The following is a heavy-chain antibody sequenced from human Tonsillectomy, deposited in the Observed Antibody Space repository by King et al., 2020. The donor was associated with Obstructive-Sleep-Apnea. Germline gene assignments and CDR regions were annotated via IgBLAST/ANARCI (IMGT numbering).Heavy chain of an antibody. CDR2: IVIGSGDT. D-gene: IGHD4-11*01. CDR1: GFTFKTSG. J-gene: IGHJ6*02. Sequence: QLVESGPEVKKPGTSVKVSCKASGFTFKTSGVQWVGQARGQRLEWIGWIVIGSGDTYYAQQFQDRVTLTTDRTAGTASMDLINLRSEDTAVYYCAAGTTDYYYFGMDVWGQGTTVTVSS. CDR3: AAGTTDYYYFGMDV. V-gene: IGHV1-58*01.